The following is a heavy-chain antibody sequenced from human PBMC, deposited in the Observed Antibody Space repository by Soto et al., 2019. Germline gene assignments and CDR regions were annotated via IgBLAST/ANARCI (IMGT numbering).Heavy chain of an antibody. CDR2: ITINGNT. Sequence: QVQQHESCPGLVKPSDTLALTCRVSGAYIRDVSCSLIPQPAWKGLEWIGRITINGNTQKNPSLKSRVSMSIDTSRNHLSLNLQSATAADTALYYCARETGENWTYEAHWGPGTLVTVSS. J-gene: IGHJ1*01. D-gene: IGHD1-7*01. V-gene: IGHV4-4*07. CDR3: ARETGENWTYEAH. CDR1: GAYIRDVS.